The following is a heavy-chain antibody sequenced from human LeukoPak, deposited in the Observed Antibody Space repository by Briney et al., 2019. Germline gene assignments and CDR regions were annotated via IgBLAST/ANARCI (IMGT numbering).Heavy chain of an antibody. CDR3: ARGGGYCSGGSCYVDS. Sequence: KPSETLSLTCAVYGESFSGYYWSWIRQPPGKGLEWIGEVNHSGTTNYNPSLKSRVTISVDTSKNQFSLKLSSVTAADTAVYFCARGGGYCSGGSCYVDSWGPGALVTVSS. CDR2: VNHSGTT. D-gene: IGHD2-15*01. CDR1: GESFSGYY. V-gene: IGHV4-34*01. J-gene: IGHJ4*02.